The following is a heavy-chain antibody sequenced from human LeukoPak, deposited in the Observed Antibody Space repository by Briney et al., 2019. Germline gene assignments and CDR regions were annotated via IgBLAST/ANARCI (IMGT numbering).Heavy chain of an antibody. CDR3: ARAPFGSGSY. D-gene: IGHD3-10*01. CDR2: INQDGSDI. CDR1: GFTFNSFW. V-gene: IGHV3-7*01. J-gene: IGHJ4*02. Sequence: GSLRLSCAASGFTFNSFWMNWVRQAPGKGLEWVANINQDGSDIYYVDSVKGRFTISRDNAKSSLYLQMNSLRAEDTAVYYCARAPFGSGSYWGQGTLVTVSS.